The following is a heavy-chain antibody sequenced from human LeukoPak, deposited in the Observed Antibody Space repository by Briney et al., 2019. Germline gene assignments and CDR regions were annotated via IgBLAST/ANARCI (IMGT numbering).Heavy chain of an antibody. V-gene: IGHV3-64*01. D-gene: IGHD3-22*01. CDR2: MSSNGGSR. CDR1: GLTFSTYA. Sequence: PGGTLRLSCAASGLTFSTYAMHWVRQAPGKGREYVSVMSSNGGSRYYATSVKGRFTISRDNSKNTLFLQMGSLRAEDMAVYYCARGAHYYYDRSGYYYFDYWGQGTLVTVSS. J-gene: IGHJ4*02. CDR3: ARGAHYYYDRSGYYYFDY.